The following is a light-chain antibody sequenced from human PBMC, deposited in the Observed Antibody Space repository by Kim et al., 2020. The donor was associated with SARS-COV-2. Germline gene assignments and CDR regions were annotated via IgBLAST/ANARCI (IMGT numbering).Light chain of an antibody. V-gene: IGKV1-39*01. Sequence: DIQMTQSPSSLSASVGDSVTITCRASQSISSYLNWYQQNLGKAPKSLIYNASSLHSGVPSRFSGSGSGTDFTLTISSVQPEDVGTYYCQQGYTTPRTFGQGTKVDI. CDR2: NAS. CDR3: QQGYTTPRT. CDR1: QSISSY. J-gene: IGKJ1*01.